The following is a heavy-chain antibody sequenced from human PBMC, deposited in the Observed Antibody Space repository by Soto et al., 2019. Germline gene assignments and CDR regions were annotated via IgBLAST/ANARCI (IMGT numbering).Heavy chain of an antibody. D-gene: IGHD6-13*01. J-gene: IGHJ4*02. V-gene: IGHV4-4*02. CDR2: IYPSGTT. CDR3: ARRRGSSSWYTY. CDR1: RGSINSDYW. Sequence: SETLSLTCAVSRGSINSDYWWTWVRQPPGKGLEWIAEIYPSGTTNYNPSLKSRVTISLDRSRSPFSLKLSSLTAADTAVYYCARRRGSSSWYTYWGQGTLVIVSS.